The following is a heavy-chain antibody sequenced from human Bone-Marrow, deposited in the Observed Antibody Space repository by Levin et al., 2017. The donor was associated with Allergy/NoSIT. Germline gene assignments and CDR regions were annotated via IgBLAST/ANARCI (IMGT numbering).Heavy chain of an antibody. J-gene: IGHJ4*02. CDR2: ISYDGSNK. Sequence: LSLTCAASGFTFRSYGMHWVRQAPGKGLEWVAVISYDGSNKYYADSVKGRFTISRDNSKNTLYLQMNSLRAEDTAVYYCASYLDTAMDYPLDYWGQGTLVTVSS. CDR1: GFTFRSYG. D-gene: IGHD5-18*01. V-gene: IGHV3-30*03. CDR3: ASYLDTAMDYPLDY.